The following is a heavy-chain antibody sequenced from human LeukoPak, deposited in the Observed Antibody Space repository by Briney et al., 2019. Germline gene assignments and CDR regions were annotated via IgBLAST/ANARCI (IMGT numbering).Heavy chain of an antibody. CDR2: ISNGGSSK. V-gene: IGHV3-30-3*01. D-gene: IGHD6-19*01. CDR3: ARDGAVAGDGAWYY. CDR1: GLTFSAYA. Sequence: PGGSLRLSCAASGLTFSAYAMHWVRQAPGKGLEWVALISNGGSSKYYADSVKGRFTVSRGNSKNTLYLQMNTLRTEDTAVYYCARDGAVAGDGAWYYWGQGTLVTVSS. J-gene: IGHJ4*02.